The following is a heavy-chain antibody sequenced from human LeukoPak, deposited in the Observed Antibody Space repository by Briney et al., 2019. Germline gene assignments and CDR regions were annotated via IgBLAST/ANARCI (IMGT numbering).Heavy chain of an antibody. CDR3: AAIFGVAPFDS. CDR1: RVAPSTYS. J-gene: IGHJ4*02. CDR2: IIPTFRAA. D-gene: IGHD3-3*01. Sequence: SRTVSRVAPSTYSINSVPQAPSHGREGVGGIIPTFRAAKYAQNFRGRVTIPEDESATTAYMDLTSLRSHDTAVYYCAAIFGVAPFDSGGQGTLVSVSS. V-gene: IGHV1-69*01.